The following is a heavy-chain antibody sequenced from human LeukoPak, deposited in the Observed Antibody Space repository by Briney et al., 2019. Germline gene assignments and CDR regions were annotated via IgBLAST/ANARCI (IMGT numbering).Heavy chain of an antibody. CDR1: GYSISSGYY. CDR2: IYRSGTT. CDR3: ARMYSSSWYLNY. Sequence: SETLSLTCAVSGYSISSGYYWDWIRQPPGKGLEWIGTIYRSGTTYYNPSLKSRVTISVDTSKNQFSLKLSSVTAADTAVYYCARMYSSSWYLNYWGQGTLVTVSS. D-gene: IGHD6-13*01. V-gene: IGHV4-38-2*01. J-gene: IGHJ4*02.